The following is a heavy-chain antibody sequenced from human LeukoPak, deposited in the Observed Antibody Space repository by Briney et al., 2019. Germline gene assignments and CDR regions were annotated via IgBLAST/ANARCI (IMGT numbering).Heavy chain of an antibody. CDR2: ISYDGSNK. V-gene: IGHV3-30*04. CDR3: TAETTVVTPAVY. D-gene: IGHD4-23*01. Sequence: GRSLRLSCAASGFTFSSYAMHWVRQAPGKGLEWVAVISYDGSNKYYADSVKGRFTISRDNSKNTLYLQMNSLRAEDTAVYYCTAETTVVTPAVYWGQGTLVTVSS. J-gene: IGHJ4*02. CDR1: GFTFSSYA.